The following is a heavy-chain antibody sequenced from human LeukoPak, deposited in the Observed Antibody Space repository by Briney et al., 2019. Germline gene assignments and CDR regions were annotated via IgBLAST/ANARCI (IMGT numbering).Heavy chain of an antibody. Sequence: ETLSLTCTVSGGSISSSSYYWGWIRQPPGKGLEWVSAISGSGDATYYADSVKGRFTISRDNSKNTLYLQMNTLRAEDTAVYYCARDDWGYSYAKNCFDPWGQGTLVTVSS. J-gene: IGHJ5*02. V-gene: IGHV3-23*01. CDR3: ARDDWGYSYAKNCFDP. CDR1: GGSISSSSYY. CDR2: ISGSGDAT. D-gene: IGHD5-18*01.